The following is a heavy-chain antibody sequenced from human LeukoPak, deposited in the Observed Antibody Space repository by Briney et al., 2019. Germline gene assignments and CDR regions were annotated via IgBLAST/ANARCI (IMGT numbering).Heavy chain of an antibody. CDR2: IYHSGST. D-gene: IGHD3-10*01. CDR1: GYSISSGYY. V-gene: IGHV4-38-2*01. CDR3: ARRRGGFDP. Sequence: SETLSLTCAVSGYSISSGYYWGWIRQPPGKGLEWIGSIYHSGSTYYNPSLKSRVTISVDTSKNQFSLKLSSVTAADTAVYYCARRRGGFDPWGQRTLVTVSS. J-gene: IGHJ5*02.